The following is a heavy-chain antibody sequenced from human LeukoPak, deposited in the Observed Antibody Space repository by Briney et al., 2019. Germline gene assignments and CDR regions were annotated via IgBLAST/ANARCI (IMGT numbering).Heavy chain of an antibody. V-gene: IGHV3-7*04. CDR2: IKQDGSEK. CDR1: GFXFSSYW. CDR3: ASDREYYYGSGSFDY. J-gene: IGHJ4*02. D-gene: IGHD3-10*01. Sequence: GGSLRLSCAASGFXFSSYWMSWVRQAPGKGLEWLANIKQDGSEKYYVDSVKGRFTISRDNAKNSLYLQMNSLRAEDTAVFYCASDREYYYGSGSFDYWGQGTLVTVSS.